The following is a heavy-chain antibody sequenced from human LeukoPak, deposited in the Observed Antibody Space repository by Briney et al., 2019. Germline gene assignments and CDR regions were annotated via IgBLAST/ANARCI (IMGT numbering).Heavy chain of an antibody. V-gene: IGHV3-23*01. CDR3: ASGYSYGYGY. Sequence: PGGSLRLSCAASGFTFTSYAMNWVRQAPGKGLEWVSTISGSGSSTYYVDSVKGRFTISRDNSKNTLYLQMNSLRAEDTAVYYCASGYSYGYGYWGQGTLVTVSS. CDR1: GFTFTSYA. CDR2: ISGSGSST. D-gene: IGHD5-18*01. J-gene: IGHJ4*02.